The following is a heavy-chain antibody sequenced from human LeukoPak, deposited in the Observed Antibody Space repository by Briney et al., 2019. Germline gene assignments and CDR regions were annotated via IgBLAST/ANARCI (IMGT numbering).Heavy chain of an antibody. CDR3: ARDLGPPRGGDY. D-gene: IGHD3-10*01. Sequence: SVKVSCKASGGTFSSYAISWVRQAPGQGLEWMGRIIPILGIANYAQKFQGRVTITADKSTSTAYMELSSLRSEDTAVYYCARDLGPPRGGDYWGQGTLDTVSS. CDR1: GGTFSSYA. J-gene: IGHJ4*02. V-gene: IGHV1-69*04. CDR2: IIPILGIA.